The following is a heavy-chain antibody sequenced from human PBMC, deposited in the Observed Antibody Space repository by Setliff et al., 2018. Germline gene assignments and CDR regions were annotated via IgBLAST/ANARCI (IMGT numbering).Heavy chain of an antibody. CDR1: SYSISRGYY. CDR3: ASRATYYNFWSGYYLY. Sequence: SETLSLTCDVSSYSISRGYYWGWIRQAPGKGLEFIGSIYHGGNIVYNPSLKSRVTISVDTSKNQFSLKLSSVTAADTAVYYCASRATYYNFWSGYYLYWGQGTLVTVSS. V-gene: IGHV4-38-2*01. CDR2: IYHGGNI. J-gene: IGHJ4*02. D-gene: IGHD3-3*01.